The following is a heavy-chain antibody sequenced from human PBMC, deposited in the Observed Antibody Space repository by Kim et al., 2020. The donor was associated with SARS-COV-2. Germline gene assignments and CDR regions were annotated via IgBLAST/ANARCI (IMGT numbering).Heavy chain of an antibody. CDR2: INAGSGNT. Sequence: ASVKVSCKASGYTFTTYAIHWVRQAPGQRLEWMGWINAGSGNTKYSQKFQGRVTITRDTSASTAYMELSSLRSEDTAVYYCAKGAGTWGTFDYWGQGTLVTVSS. D-gene: IGHD3-16*01. V-gene: IGHV1-3*01. CDR3: AKGAGTWGTFDY. J-gene: IGHJ4*02. CDR1: GYTFTTYA.